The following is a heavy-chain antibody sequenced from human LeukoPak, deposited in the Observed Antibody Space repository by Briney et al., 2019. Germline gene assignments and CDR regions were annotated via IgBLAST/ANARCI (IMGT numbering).Heavy chain of an antibody. CDR1: GFTFSSYG. CDR3: TGSCRDLTFFDY. V-gene: IGHV3-23*01. CDR2: ISGSGGST. D-gene: IGHD7-27*01. J-gene: IGHJ4*02. Sequence: GGSLRLSCAASGFTFSSYGMSWVRQAPGKGLEWVSGISGSGGSTYYADSVKGRFTISRDNSKNTLYLQMNSLKTEDTAVYYCTGSCRDLTFFDYSGQGTLVTDSS.